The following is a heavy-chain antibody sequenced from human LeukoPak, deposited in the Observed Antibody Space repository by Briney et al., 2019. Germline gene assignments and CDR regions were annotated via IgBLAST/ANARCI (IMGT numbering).Heavy chain of an antibody. CDR2: ISSSSSYI. CDR3: ARATFYSGWYYYYMDV. D-gene: IGHD6-19*01. Sequence: GGSLRLSCAASGFTFSSYSMNWVRQAPGKGLEWVSSISSSSSYIYYADSVKGRFTISRDNAKNSLYLQMNSLRAEDTAVYYCARATFYSGWYYYYMDVWGKGTTVTVSS. CDR1: GFTFSSYS. V-gene: IGHV3-21*01. J-gene: IGHJ6*03.